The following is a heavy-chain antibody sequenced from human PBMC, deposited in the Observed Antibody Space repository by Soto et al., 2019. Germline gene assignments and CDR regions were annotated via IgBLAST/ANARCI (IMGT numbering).Heavy chain of an antibody. CDR1: GFTVSSNY. D-gene: IGHD1-26*01. Sequence: GGSLRLSCAASGFTVSSNYMSWVRQAPGKGLEWVSVIYSGGSTYYADSVKGRFTISRDNSKNTLYLQMNSLRAEDTAVYYCGREYRGVLSNGPMDYWGQGTLVTVSS. J-gene: IGHJ4*02. CDR3: GREYRGVLSNGPMDY. CDR2: IYSGGST. V-gene: IGHV3-53*01.